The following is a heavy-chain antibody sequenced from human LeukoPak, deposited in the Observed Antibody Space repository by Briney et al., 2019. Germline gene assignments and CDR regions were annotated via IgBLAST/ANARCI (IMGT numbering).Heavy chain of an antibody. Sequence: SRTLSLTCAISGDSVSRNTVAWNWIRQSPSRGLEWLGRTYYRSQWCSDYAESVKGRITINPDTSKNQFSLQLNSVTPEDTAVYYCARYQVSQGRETTPFDYWGQGTLVTVSS. CDR1: GDSVSRNTVA. CDR2: TYYRSQWCS. CDR3: ARYQVSQGRETTPFDY. D-gene: IGHD1-14*01. V-gene: IGHV6-1*01. J-gene: IGHJ4*02.